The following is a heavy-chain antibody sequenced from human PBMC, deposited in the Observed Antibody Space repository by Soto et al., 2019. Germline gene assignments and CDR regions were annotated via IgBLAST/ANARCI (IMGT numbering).Heavy chain of an antibody. J-gene: IGHJ5*02. CDR2: IIPIFGTA. CDR1: GGTFSSYA. CDR3: ARLIVVVVAATRGWFDH. D-gene: IGHD2-15*01. V-gene: IGHV1-69*13. Sequence: SVKVSCKASGGTFSSYAISWVRQAPGQGLEWMGGIIPIFGTANYAQKFQGRVTITADESTSTAYMELSSLRSEGTAVYYCARLIVVVVAATRGWFDHWGQGTLVTVSS.